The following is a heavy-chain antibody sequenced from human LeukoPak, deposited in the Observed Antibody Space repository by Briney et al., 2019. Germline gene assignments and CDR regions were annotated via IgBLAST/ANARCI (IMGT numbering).Heavy chain of an antibody. J-gene: IGHJ6*03. CDR1: GGSISSYY. D-gene: IGHD4-17*01. CDR2: IYYSGST. Sequence: SETLSLTCTVSGGSISSYYWSWLRQPPGKGLEWIGYIYYSGSTNYNPSLKSRVTISVDTSKNQFSLKLSSVTAADTAVYYCARTNGDYHPYYYYYMDVWDKGTTVTISS. V-gene: IGHV4-59*01. CDR3: ARTNGDYHPYYYYYMDV.